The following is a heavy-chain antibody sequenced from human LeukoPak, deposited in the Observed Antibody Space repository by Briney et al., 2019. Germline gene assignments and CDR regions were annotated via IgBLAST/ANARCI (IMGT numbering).Heavy chain of an antibody. J-gene: IGHJ4*02. CDR3: ATIAAAGTS. CDR1: GGSFSGYY. D-gene: IGHD6-13*01. CDR2: INHSGST. V-gene: IGHV4-34*01. Sequence: SETLSLTCAVYGGSFSGYYWSWIRQPPGKGLEWIGEINHSGSTNYNPSLKSRVTISVDTSKNQFSLKLSSVTDADTAVYYCATIAAAGTSRGQGTLVTVSS.